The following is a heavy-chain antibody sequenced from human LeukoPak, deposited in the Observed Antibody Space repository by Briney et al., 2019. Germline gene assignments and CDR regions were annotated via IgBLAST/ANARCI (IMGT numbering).Heavy chain of an antibody. V-gene: IGHV3-30*04. J-gene: IGHJ4*02. Sequence: PGGSLRLSCAASGFTFSSYATHWVRQAPGKGLEWVAVISYDGSNKYYADSVKGRFTISRDNSKNTLYLQMNSLRAEDTAVYYCAKDFYPYYDSGNIDYWGQGTLVTVSS. D-gene: IGHD3-22*01. CDR3: AKDFYPYYDSGNIDY. CDR1: GFTFSSYA. CDR2: ISYDGSNK.